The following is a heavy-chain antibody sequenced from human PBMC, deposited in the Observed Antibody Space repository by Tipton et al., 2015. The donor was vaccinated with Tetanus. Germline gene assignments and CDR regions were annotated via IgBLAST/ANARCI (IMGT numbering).Heavy chain of an antibody. Sequence: TLSLTCTVSGGSVRSGDYYWTWFRQPPGKRLEWIGFVSSSGNSNYSPSLTGRVSMSLDTSKQQFSLSLTSATAADTAVYYCARGWSECSSWSCSPFDSWGQGTLVTVSS. CDR3: ARGWSECSSWSCSPFDS. D-gene: IGHD2-2*01. J-gene: IGHJ4*02. CDR2: VSSSGNS. V-gene: IGHV4-61*08. CDR1: GGSVRSGDYY.